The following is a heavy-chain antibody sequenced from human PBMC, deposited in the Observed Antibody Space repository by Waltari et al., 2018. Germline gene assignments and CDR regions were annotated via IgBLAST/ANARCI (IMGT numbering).Heavy chain of an antibody. CDR3: ARESSGWEDY. D-gene: IGHD6-19*01. V-gene: IGHV4-39*07. J-gene: IGHJ4*02. CDR1: GGSISSSSYY. CDR2: IHYSGST. Sequence: QLQLQESGPGLVKPSETLSLTCTVSGGSISSSSYYWGWIRQPPGKGLEWIGSIHYSGSTYYNPSLKSRVTISVDTSKNQFSLKLSSVTAADTAVYYRARESSGWEDYWGQGTLVTVSS.